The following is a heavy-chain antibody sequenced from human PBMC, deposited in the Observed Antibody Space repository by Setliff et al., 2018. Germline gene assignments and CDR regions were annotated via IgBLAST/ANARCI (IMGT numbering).Heavy chain of an antibody. CDR2: IYPGDSDT. V-gene: IGHV5-51*01. D-gene: IGHD1-26*01. CDR3: ARDFQPQWELSPYFDY. Sequence: GESLKISCKGSGYSFTSYWIGWVRQMPGKGLEWMGIIYPGDSDTRYSPSFQGQVTISADKSISTAYLQWSSLKASDTAMYYCARDFQPQWELSPYFDYWGQGTLVTVSS. J-gene: IGHJ4*02. CDR1: GYSFTSYW.